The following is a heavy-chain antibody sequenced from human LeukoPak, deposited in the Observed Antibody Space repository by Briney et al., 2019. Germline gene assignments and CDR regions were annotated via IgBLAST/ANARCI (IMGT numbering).Heavy chain of an antibody. CDR3: AKDDYDYVWGSYRYTHFDY. V-gene: IGHV3-74*01. CDR1: GFTFSSYW. Sequence: GGSLRLSCAASGFTFSSYWMHWVRQAPGKGLVWVSRINSDGSSTSYADSVKGRFTISRDNAKNTLYLQMNSLRAEDTAVYYCAKDDYDYVWGSYRYTHFDYWGQGTLVTVSS. J-gene: IGHJ4*02. D-gene: IGHD3-16*02. CDR2: INSDGSST.